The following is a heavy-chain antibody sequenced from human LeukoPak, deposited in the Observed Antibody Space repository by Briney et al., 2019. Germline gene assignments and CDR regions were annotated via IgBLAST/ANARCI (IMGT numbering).Heavy chain of an antibody. D-gene: IGHD6-13*01. CDR1: GGTFSSYA. V-gene: IGHV1-69*13. J-gene: IGHJ5*02. CDR2: IIPIFGTA. CDR3: ARGGPGYSSSWGRNGFDP. Sequence: SVKVSCKASGGTFSSYAISWVRQAPGQGLEWMGGIIPIFGTANYAQKFQGSVTITADESTSTAYMELSSLRSEDTAVYYCARGGPGYSSSWGRNGFDPWGQGTLVTVSS.